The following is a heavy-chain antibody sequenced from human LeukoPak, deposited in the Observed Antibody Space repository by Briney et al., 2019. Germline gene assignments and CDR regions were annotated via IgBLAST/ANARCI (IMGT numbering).Heavy chain of an antibody. CDR2: ISGSGGST. Sequence: GGSLRLSCVASGFTFTSYAMNWVRQAPGKGLEWVSAISGSGGSTYYADSVEGRFTISRDNSKNTLYLQMNSLRAEDTAVYYCAKDQYDSSDWGQGTLVTVSS. CDR1: GFTFTSYA. J-gene: IGHJ4*02. D-gene: IGHD3-22*01. CDR3: AKDQYDSSD. V-gene: IGHV3-23*01.